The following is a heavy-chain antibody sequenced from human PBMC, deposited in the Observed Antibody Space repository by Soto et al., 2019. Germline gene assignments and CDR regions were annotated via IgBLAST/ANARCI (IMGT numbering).Heavy chain of an antibody. J-gene: IGHJ6*02. D-gene: IGHD6-25*01. CDR3: ARSATDTAAPYYGMDV. V-gene: IGHV1-2*02. Sequence: XAVKVACTASGYALTDYYMHWVRQAPGEGLEWMGWINSKSGGTNLAQRFQGRVTMTRDTSISTTHLEVSRLRSDDTAIFYRARSATDTAAPYYGMDVWGQGTTVTVSS. CDR1: GYALTDYY. CDR2: INSKSGGT.